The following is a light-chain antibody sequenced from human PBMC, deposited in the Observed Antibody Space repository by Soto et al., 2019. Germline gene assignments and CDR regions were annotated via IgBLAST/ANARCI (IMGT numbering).Light chain of an antibody. Sequence: DIQMTQSPSTLSAPVGDRVTITCRASQSISSWLAWYQQKPGKAPKLLIYDASSLESGVPSRFSGSGSGTEFTLTTSSLQPDDFATYYCQQYNTYWTFGQGTKVDIK. CDR2: DAS. CDR3: QQYNTYWT. V-gene: IGKV1-5*01. J-gene: IGKJ1*01. CDR1: QSISSW.